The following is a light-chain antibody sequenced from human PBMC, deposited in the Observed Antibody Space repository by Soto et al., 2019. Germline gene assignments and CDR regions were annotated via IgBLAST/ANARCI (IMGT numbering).Light chain of an antibody. J-gene: IGKJ2*01. CDR3: QQSYTTPYT. CDR2: AAS. V-gene: IGKV1-39*01. CDR1: KSISSY. Sequence: DIPMTQSPSSLSASVGDRITITCRTSKSISSYLNWYQQKPGKAPKLLIYAASSLQSGVPSRFSGSGSGTDFTLTISILQPEDFATYYCQQSYTTPYTFGQGTKLEIK.